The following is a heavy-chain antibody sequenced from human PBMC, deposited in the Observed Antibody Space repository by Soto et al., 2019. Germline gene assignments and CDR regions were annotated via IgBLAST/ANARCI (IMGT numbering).Heavy chain of an antibody. V-gene: IGHV3-74*01. CDR2: INSDGSTT. D-gene: IGHD1-20*01. CDR3: VRGSVYNWRGDY. Sequence: EVQLVESGGGLVQPGGSLRLSCADSGFTFSNYWMHWVRQATGKGLVWVSRINSDGSTTGNADSVKGRFTISRDNAKNTLYLQMNSLRAEDTAVYYCVRGSVYNWRGDYWGQGTLVTVSS. CDR1: GFTFSNYW. J-gene: IGHJ4*02.